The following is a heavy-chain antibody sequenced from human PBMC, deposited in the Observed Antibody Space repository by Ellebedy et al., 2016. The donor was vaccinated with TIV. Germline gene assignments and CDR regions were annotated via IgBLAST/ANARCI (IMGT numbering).Heavy chain of an antibody. CDR2: ISSSSSYI. CDR3: ASYCSSTSCPTDYYYGLDV. J-gene: IGHJ6*02. D-gene: IGHD2-2*01. CDR1: GFTFSSYS. V-gene: IGHV3-21*01. Sequence: GESLKISCAASGFTFSSYSMNWVRQAPGKGLEWVSSISSSSSYIYYADSVKGRLTISRDNAKNSLFLQMNSLRAEDTAVYYCASYCSSTSCPTDYYYGLDVWGQGTTVTVSS.